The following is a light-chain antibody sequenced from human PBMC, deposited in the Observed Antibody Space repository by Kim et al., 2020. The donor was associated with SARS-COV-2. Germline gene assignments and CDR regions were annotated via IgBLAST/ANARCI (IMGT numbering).Light chain of an antibody. CDR3: QVWDGSTLV. Sequence: SVAPGQTASTTCWGDNFVTKNACWYQPKPGQAPVLVIYKDTKRPSGIPERFSGSNSGNTATLTISGAHAMDEADYYCQVWDGSTLVFGGGTQLTVL. V-gene: IGLV3-9*01. CDR2: KDT. CDR1: NFVTKN. J-gene: IGLJ3*02.